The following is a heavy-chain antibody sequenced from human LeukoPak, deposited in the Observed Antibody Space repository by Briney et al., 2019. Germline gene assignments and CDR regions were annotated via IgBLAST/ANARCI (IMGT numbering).Heavy chain of an antibody. CDR2: MNPNSGNT. CDR1: GYTVTSYD. V-gene: IGHV1-8*01. D-gene: IGHD3-10*01. CDR3: ARVTYYYGWGRNFDY. Sequence: ASVKVSYKASGYTVTSYDINWVRQATGQGREWMGWMNPNSGNTGYAQKFQGRVTMTRKTSISTAYMELSSLRSEDTAVYYCARVTYYYGWGRNFDYWGQGTLVTVSS. J-gene: IGHJ4*02.